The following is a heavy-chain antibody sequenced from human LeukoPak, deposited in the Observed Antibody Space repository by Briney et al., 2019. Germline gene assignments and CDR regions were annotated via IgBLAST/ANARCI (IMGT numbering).Heavy chain of an antibody. J-gene: IGHJ4*02. V-gene: IGHV3-23*01. Sequence: PGGSLRLSCAASGFTFSSYAMHWVRQAPGKGLEWVSAISGSGGSTYYADSVKGRFTISRDNSKNTLHLQMNSLRAEDTAVYYCAKGLGDEGGFIFDYWGQGTLVTVSS. CDR1: GFTFSSYA. CDR3: AKGLGDEGGFIFDY. CDR2: ISGSGGST. D-gene: IGHD3-10*01.